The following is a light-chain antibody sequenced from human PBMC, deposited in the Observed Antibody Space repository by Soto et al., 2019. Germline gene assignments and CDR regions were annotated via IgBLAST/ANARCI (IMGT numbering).Light chain of an antibody. CDR2: DAS. J-gene: IGKJ1*01. CDR1: QSISSW. Sequence: DIQMTQSPSTLSASVLYIVTITFRASQSISSWLAWYQQKPGKAPKLLIYDASSLESGVPSRFSGSGSGTEFSLTISSLQPDDFATYYCQKYNTYSGKFGQGTKVDIK. V-gene: IGKV1-5*01. CDR3: QKYNTYSGK.